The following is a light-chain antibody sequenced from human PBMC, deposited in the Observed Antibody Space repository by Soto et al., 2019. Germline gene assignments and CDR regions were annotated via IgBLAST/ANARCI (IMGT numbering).Light chain of an antibody. Sequence: EIVLPQSPATLSLSPGERATLSCRASQSVSSYLAWYQQKPGQAPRLLIYDASNSTTGIPARFSVSGSGTDFTLTISSLEPDDFAVYYCQQRSDWPSTFGGGTKVQIK. J-gene: IGKJ4*01. CDR3: QQRSDWPST. CDR2: DAS. CDR1: QSVSSY. V-gene: IGKV3-11*01.